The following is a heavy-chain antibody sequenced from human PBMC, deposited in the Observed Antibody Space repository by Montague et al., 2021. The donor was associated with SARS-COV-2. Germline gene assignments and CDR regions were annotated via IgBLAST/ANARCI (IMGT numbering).Heavy chain of an antibody. Sequence: SETLSLTCTVSGGSISSYYWSWIRQPPGKGLEWIGYIYYSGSTNYNPSLKSRVTKSVDTSKNQFSLKLSSVTAADTAVYYCAGTYYDFWSGFIHYYYMDVWGKGTTVTVSS. D-gene: IGHD3-3*01. J-gene: IGHJ6*03. CDR3: AGTYYDFWSGFIHYYYMDV. CDR2: IYYSGST. CDR1: GGSISSYY. V-gene: IGHV4-59*01.